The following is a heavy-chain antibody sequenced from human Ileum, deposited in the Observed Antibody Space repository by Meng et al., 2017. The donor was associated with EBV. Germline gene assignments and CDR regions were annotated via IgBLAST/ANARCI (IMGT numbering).Heavy chain of an antibody. CDR3: GRAGQLSQIGY. Sequence: QLAAGESGVGLVKPLDPISLTCGGLGGCDSSGGCSWSWIRQPTGKGLELIGYIFHSGNSNYIPCLKSRVTLSVDRSKNQFSLKLSSVTAADTAVYYCGRAGQLSQIGYWGQGTLVTVSS. J-gene: IGHJ4*02. CDR2: IFHSGNS. V-gene: IGHV4-30-2*01. D-gene: IGHD2-15*01. CDR1: GGCDSSGGCS.